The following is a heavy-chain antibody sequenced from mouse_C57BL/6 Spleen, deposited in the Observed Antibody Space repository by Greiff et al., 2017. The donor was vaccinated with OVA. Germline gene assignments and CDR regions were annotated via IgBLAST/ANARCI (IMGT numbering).Heavy chain of an antibody. CDR2: IDPNSGGT. J-gene: IGHJ4*01. CDR1: GYTFTSYW. Sequence: QVQLKQPGAELVKPGASVKLSCKASGYTFTSYWMHWVKQRPGRGLEWIGRIDPNSGGTKYNEKFKSKATLTVDKPSSTAYMQLSSLTSEDSAVYYCARRGHYGYDDYAMDYWGQGTSVTVSS. D-gene: IGHD2-2*01. V-gene: IGHV1-72*01. CDR3: ARRGHYGYDDYAMDY.